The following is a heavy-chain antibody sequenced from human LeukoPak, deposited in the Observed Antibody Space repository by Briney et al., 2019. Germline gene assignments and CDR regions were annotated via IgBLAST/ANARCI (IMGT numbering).Heavy chain of an antibody. V-gene: IGHV3-7*01. CDR3: TSWGDTTAEYFQR. D-gene: IGHD2-21*02. CDR2: INPDGRDT. Sequence: GGSLRLSCAASGFIFRSDSMNWVRQAPGKGLEWVAHINPDGRDTYYVDSVKGRFTISRDNAQNSMYLQMNSLRVEDTAVYYCTSWGDTTAEYFQRWGQGTLVTVSS. CDR1: GFIFRSDS. J-gene: IGHJ1*01.